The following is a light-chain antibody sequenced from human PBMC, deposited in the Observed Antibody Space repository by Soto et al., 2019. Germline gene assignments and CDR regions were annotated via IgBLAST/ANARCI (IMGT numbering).Light chain of an antibody. J-gene: IGKJ4*01. V-gene: IGKV3-20*01. CDR1: QSVSSSY. Sequence: EIVLTQSPGTLSLSPGERATLSCRASQSVSSSYLAWYQQKPGQAPRLLIYGASSRGTGIPDRFSGSGSGTDFTLTISRLEPEDFAVYYCQQYGSSLLLTFGGGTKVEIK. CDR3: QQYGSSLLLT. CDR2: GAS.